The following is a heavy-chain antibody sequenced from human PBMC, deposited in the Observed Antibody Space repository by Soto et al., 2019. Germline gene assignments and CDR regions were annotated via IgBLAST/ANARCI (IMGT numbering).Heavy chain of an antibody. CDR1: GGSFSGYY. J-gene: IGHJ4*02. D-gene: IGHD6-19*01. V-gene: IGHV4-34*01. Sequence: SETLSLTCAVYGGSFSGYYWSWIRQPPGKGLEWIGEINHSGSTNYNPSLKSRVTISVDTSKNQFSLKLSSVTAADTAVYYCARGYSSGWYRNWGQGTLVTVSS. CDR3: ARGYSSGWYRN. CDR2: INHSGST.